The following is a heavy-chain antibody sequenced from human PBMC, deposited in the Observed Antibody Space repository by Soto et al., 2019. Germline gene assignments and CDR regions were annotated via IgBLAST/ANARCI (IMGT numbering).Heavy chain of an antibody. CDR1: GFSFSIYS. V-gene: IGHV3-48*01. J-gene: IGHJ3*02. Sequence: EGQLVEFGGGLVKPGGSLRLSCAASGFSFSIYSYNWVRQAPGKGLEWLSYISPAGSSTYYADSVKGRFTISRDSARDSVYLQMNSLRAEDTAVYYCAKDRGGSGAFDIWGQGTMVTVSS. D-gene: IGHD3-10*01. CDR3: AKDRGGSGAFDI. CDR2: ISPAGSST.